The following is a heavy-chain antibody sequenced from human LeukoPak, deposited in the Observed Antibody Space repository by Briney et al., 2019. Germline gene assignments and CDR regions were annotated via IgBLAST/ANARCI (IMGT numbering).Heavy chain of an antibody. D-gene: IGHD3-3*01. CDR3: ARHYDFWSGLGSFDY. V-gene: IGHV4-39*01. J-gene: IGHJ4*02. CDR2: IYYSGST. Sequence: SETLSLTCTVSGGSISNSSYYWGWIRQPPGKGLEWIGSIYYSGSTYYNPSLKSRVTISVDTSKNQFSLKLSSVTAADTAVYYCARHYDFWSGLGSFDYWGQGTLVTVSS. CDR1: GGSISNSSYY.